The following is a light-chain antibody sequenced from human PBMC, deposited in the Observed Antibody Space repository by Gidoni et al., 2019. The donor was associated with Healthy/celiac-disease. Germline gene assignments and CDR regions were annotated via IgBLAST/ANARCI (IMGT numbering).Light chain of an antibody. CDR3: AAWDDSLNVPCYV. CDR1: SSNIGSNT. CDR2: SNN. V-gene: IGLV1-44*01. Sequence: QSVLTQPPSASGTPGQRVPISCSGSSSNIGSNTVNWYQQLPGTAPKLLIYSNNQRPSGVPDRFSGSKSGTSASLAISGLQSEDEADYYCAAWDDSLNVPCYVFGTGTKVTVL. J-gene: IGLJ1*01.